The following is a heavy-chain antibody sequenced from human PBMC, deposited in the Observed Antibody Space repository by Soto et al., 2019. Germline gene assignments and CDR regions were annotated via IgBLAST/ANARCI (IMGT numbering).Heavy chain of an antibody. CDR1: GFPFSDYA. Sequence: GGSLRLSCAASGFPFSDYAMSWVRQAPGKGLEWVSGISVSGGSTYYADSVKGRFTISRDNFKNTLYLQMNTLRAEDTAIYYCAKKAGTPRTDYYYYMDVWGKGTTVTVSS. V-gene: IGHV3-23*01. D-gene: IGHD1-1*01. CDR3: AKKAGTPRTDYYYYMDV. CDR2: ISVSGGST. J-gene: IGHJ6*03.